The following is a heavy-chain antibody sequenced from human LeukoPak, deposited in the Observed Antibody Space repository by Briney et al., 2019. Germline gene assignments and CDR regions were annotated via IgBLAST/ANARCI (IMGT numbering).Heavy chain of an antibody. CDR3: ARESERSGWYDY. V-gene: IGHV3-43*02. Sequence: GGSLRLSCAAPGFIFDDYAIHWVRQAPGKGLEWVSLISGDGGSTFYADSVKGRFTISRDNSKNSLYLQMSSLRSEDAALYYCARESERSGWYDYWGQGTLVTVSS. D-gene: IGHD6-19*01. J-gene: IGHJ4*02. CDR2: ISGDGGST. CDR1: GFIFDDYA.